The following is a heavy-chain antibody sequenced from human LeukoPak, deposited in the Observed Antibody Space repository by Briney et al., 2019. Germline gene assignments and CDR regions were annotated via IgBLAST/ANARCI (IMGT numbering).Heavy chain of an antibody. CDR1: GFTFSSYG. V-gene: IGHV3-30*18. D-gene: IGHD6-13*01. CDR3: AKAPSIAAAGRQDY. CDR2: ISYDGSKK. Sequence: GRSLRLSCAASGFTFSSYGMHWVRQAPGRGLEWVAVISYDGSKKNYADSVKGRFTFSRDNSKNTLYLQMNSLRAEDTAVYYCAKAPSIAAAGRQDYWGQGTLVTVSS. J-gene: IGHJ4*02.